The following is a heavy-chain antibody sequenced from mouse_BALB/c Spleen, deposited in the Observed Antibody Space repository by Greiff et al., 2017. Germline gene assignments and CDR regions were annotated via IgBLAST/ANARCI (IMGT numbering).Heavy chain of an antibody. CDR3: ASYDDAAWFAY. V-gene: IGHV2-6-7*01. CDR1: GFSLTGYG. D-gene: IGHD2-4*01. CDR2: IWGDGST. J-gene: IGHJ3*01. Sequence: QVQLQQSGPGLVAPSQSLSITCTVSGFSLTGYGVNWVRQPPGKGLEWLGMIWGDGSTDYNSALKSRVSISKDNSKSQVFLKMNSLQTDDTARYYCASYDDAAWFAYWGQGTLVTVSA.